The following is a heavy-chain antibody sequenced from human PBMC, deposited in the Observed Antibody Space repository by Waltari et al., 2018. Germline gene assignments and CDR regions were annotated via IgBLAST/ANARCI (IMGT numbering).Heavy chain of an antibody. CDR2: ISSSGSTI. V-gene: IGHV3-11*01. Sequence: QVQLVESGGGLVKPGGSLRLSCAASGFTFSDYYMSWIRQAPGKGMEWVSYISSSGSTIYYADSVKGRFTISRDNAKNSLYLQMNSLRAEDTAVYYCARTDVLRFLEWLLSGGMDVWGQGTTVTVSS. D-gene: IGHD3-3*01. CDR1: GFTFSDYY. CDR3: ARTDVLRFLEWLLSGGMDV. J-gene: IGHJ6*02.